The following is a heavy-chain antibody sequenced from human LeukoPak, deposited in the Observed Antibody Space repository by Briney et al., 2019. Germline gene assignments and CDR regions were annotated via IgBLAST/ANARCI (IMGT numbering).Heavy chain of an antibody. D-gene: IGHD1-7*01. J-gene: IGHJ4*02. V-gene: IGHV1-69*02. CDR2: IIPILGIA. CDR3: ARAESNYYFDY. Sequence: SVKVSCKASGGTFSSYTISWVRQAPGQGLEWMGRIIPILGIANYAQKFQGRVTITADKSTSTAYMELSSLRSEDTAVYYCARAESNYYFDYWGQGTLVTVSS. CDR1: GGTFSSYT.